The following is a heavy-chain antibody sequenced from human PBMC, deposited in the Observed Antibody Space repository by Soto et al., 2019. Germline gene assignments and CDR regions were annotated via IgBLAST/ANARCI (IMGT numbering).Heavy chain of an antibody. CDR1: GGSISSGDYY. Sequence: QVQLQESGPGLVKPSQTLSLTCTVSGGSISSGDYYWSWIRQPPGKGLEWIGYIYYSGSTYYNPSLKSRVTISVDTSKNQFSLKLSSVTAADTAVYYCARGGRSMMVVAGTARNNWYFDLWGRGTLVTVSS. D-gene: IGHD6-19*01. CDR3: ARGGRSMMVVAGTARNNWYFDL. J-gene: IGHJ2*01. CDR2: IYYSGST. V-gene: IGHV4-30-4*01.